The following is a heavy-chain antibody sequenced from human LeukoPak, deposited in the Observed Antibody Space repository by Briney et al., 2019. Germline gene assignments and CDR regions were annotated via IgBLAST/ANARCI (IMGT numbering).Heavy chain of an antibody. Sequence: GGSLRLSCAASGFTFSSYSMNWVRQAPGKGLEWVSSISSSSSYIYYAGSVKGRFTISRDNAKNSLYLQMNSLRAEDTAVYYCARGGIFNPYELWGQGTLVTVSS. CDR3: ARGGIFNPYEL. CDR1: GFTFSSYS. J-gene: IGHJ4*02. V-gene: IGHV3-21*01. CDR2: ISSSSSYI. D-gene: IGHD3-22*01.